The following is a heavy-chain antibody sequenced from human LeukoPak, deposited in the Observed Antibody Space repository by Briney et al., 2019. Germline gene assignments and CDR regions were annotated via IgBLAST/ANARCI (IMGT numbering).Heavy chain of an antibody. Sequence: PSETLSLTCAVYGGSFSGYYWSWIRQPPGKGLEWIGEINHSGSTNYNPPLKSRVTISVDTSKNQFSLKLSSVTAADTAVYYCARLRVRGVIILWGQGTLVTVSS. J-gene: IGHJ4*02. CDR1: GGSFSGYY. CDR2: INHSGST. V-gene: IGHV4-34*01. CDR3: ARLRVRGVIIL. D-gene: IGHD3-10*01.